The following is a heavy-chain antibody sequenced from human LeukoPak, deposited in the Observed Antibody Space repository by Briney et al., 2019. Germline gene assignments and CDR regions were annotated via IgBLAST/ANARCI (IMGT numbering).Heavy chain of an antibody. D-gene: IGHD6-13*01. CDR2: LSGSGITT. CDR3: AKGIYSSSWSYFDY. J-gene: IGHJ4*01. Sequence: PGGSLRLSCAASGFTFSNSAMSWVRQAPGKGLEWVSTLSGSGITTHYTDSVKGRFTISRDNSKNTLYLQMNSLRAEDTAVYYRAKGIYSSSWSYFDYWGHGTLVTVSS. CDR1: GFTFSNSA. V-gene: IGHV3-23*01.